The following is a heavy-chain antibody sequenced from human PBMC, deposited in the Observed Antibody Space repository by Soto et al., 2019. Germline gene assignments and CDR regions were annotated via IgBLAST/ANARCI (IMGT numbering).Heavy chain of an antibody. CDR3: ARAPPGYDFWSGYYSPLYYYYYYGMDV. Sequence: GASVKVSCEASGDAFACYDINWARQATGQGLEWMGWMNPNSGNTGYAQKFQGRVTMTRNTSISTAYMELSSLRSEDTAVCYCARAPPGYDFWSGYYSPLYYYYYYGMDVWGQGTTVTVSS. V-gene: IGHV1-8*01. CDR1: GDAFACYD. J-gene: IGHJ6*02. CDR2: MNPNSGNT. D-gene: IGHD3-3*01.